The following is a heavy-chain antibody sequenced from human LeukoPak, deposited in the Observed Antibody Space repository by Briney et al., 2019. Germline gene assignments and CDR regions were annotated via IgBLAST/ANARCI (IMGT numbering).Heavy chain of an antibody. Sequence: GGSLRLSCAASGFTFSSYNMNWVRQAPGKGLEWVSSITSSSSYIYYADSVKGRFTISRDNAKNSLYLQMDSLRVEDTAEYYCARDSVIAVAGDPFDYWGQGTLVTVSS. V-gene: IGHV3-21*06. CDR3: ARDSVIAVAGDPFDY. CDR1: GFTFSSYN. J-gene: IGHJ4*02. CDR2: ITSSSSYI. D-gene: IGHD6-19*01.